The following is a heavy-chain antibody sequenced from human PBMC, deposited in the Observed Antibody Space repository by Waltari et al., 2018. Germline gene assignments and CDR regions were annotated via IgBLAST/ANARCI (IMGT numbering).Heavy chain of an antibody. J-gene: IGHJ3*02. CDR1: GCSISSYY. CDR2: IYTSGRN. D-gene: IGHD2-21*02. V-gene: IGHV4-4*07. CDR3: ARAYCGGDCYGDAFDI. Sequence: QVQLQESGPGLVTPSETLSLTCTVSGCSISSYYWSWIRPPAGKGLEWIGRIYTSGRNNYNPSLKSRVTMSVDTSKNQFSLKMSSVTAADTAVYYCARAYCGGDCYGDAFDIWGQGTMVTVSS.